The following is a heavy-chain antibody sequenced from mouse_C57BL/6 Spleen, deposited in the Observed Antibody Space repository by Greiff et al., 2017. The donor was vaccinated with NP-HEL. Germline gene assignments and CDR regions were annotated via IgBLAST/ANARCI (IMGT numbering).Heavy chain of an antibody. J-gene: IGHJ4*01. Sequence: QVQLQQPGAELVKPGASVKMSCKASGYTFTSYWITWVKQRPGQGLEWIGDIYPGSGSTNYNEKFKSKATLTVDTSSSTAYMQLSSLTSEDSAVYYCAREGVARGYYAMDHWGQGTSVTVSS. V-gene: IGHV1-55*01. CDR1: GYTFTSYW. CDR3: AREGVARGYYAMDH. D-gene: IGHD1-1*01. CDR2: IYPGSGST.